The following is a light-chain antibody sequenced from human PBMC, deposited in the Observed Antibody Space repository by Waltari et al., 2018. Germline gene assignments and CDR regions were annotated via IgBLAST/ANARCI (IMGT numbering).Light chain of an antibody. CDR1: SSNIGSTS. CDR2: RSN. Sequence: QSVLTQPPSASGTPGQRVTISCFGSSSNIGSTSVYWYQQLPGTAPKLLIYRSNQRPSGVPDRFSGSKSGTSASLAISGLRSEDEADYHCAAWDDSLSGVVFGGGTKLTVL. J-gene: IGLJ2*01. CDR3: AAWDDSLSGVV. V-gene: IGLV1-47*01.